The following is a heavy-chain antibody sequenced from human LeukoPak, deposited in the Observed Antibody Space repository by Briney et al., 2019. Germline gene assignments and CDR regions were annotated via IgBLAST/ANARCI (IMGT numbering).Heavy chain of an antibody. CDR1: GFTFISYS. CDR2: ISSSSSYI. CDR3: ARGYNSNWASFIGMDV. J-gene: IGHJ6*02. D-gene: IGHD6-13*01. Sequence: GGSLRLSCAASGFTFISYSMNWVRQAPGKVLEWVSSISSSSSYIYYADSVKGRFTISRDNAKNSLYLQMNSLRAEDTAVYYCARGYNSNWASFIGMDVWGQGTTVTVSS. V-gene: IGHV3-21*01.